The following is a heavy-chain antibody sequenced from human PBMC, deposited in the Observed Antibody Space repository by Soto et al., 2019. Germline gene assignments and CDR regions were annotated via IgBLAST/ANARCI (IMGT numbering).Heavy chain of an antibody. Sequence: VQSAGEVRKTGASVKVSCKTSGYTFNLYGMTCLRQAPGQGLEWMGWISGYNGNATYAQKFKGRVVLTIDTSTTTAHMELGSLTSDDTAVYYCARILQTSRALGHWGQGTLVTVSS. D-gene: IGHD3-9*01. V-gene: IGHV1-18*04. CDR1: GYTFNLYG. J-gene: IGHJ4*02. CDR3: ARILQTSRALGH. CDR2: ISGYNGNA.